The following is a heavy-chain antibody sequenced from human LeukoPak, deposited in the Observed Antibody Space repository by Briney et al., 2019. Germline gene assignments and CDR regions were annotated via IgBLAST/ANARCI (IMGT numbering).Heavy chain of an antibody. D-gene: IGHD5-18*01. CDR3: AKDRGYSYGYGWFDP. CDR2: ISWNSGSI. J-gene: IGHJ5*02. Sequence: PGRSLRLSCAASGFTFDDYAMHWVRQAPGRGLEWVSGISWNSGSIGYADSVKGRFTISRDNAKNSLYLQMKSLRAEDTALYYCAKDRGYSYGYGWFDPWGQGTLVTVSS. V-gene: IGHV3-9*01. CDR1: GFTFDDYA.